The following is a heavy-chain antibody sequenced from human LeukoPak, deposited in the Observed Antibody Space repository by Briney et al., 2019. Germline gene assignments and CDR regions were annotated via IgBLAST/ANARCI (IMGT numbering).Heavy chain of an antibody. Sequence: SETLSLTCTVSGDSISSGNYWGWIRQPPGKGLEWIGSIYHTGSTYYNLSLKSRVTISVDTSKNQFSLKLSSVTAADTAVYYCARRPTIKYYYGSGSYYPYYFDYWGQGTLVTVSS. CDR3: ARRPTIKYYYGSGSYYPYYFDY. J-gene: IGHJ4*02. CDR1: GDSISSGNY. CDR2: IYHTGST. D-gene: IGHD3-10*01. V-gene: IGHV4-38-2*02.